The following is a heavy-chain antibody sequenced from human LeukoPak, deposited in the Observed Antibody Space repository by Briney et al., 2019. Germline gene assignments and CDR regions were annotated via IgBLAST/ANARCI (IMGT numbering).Heavy chain of an antibody. CDR2: IYYSGST. J-gene: IGHJ3*02. Sequence: PSETRSLACTVSGGSISSYYWSWIRQPPGKGLEWIGYIYYSGSTNYNPSLKSRVTISVDTSKNQCSLKLSSVTAADTAVYYCARGGGSDAFDIWGQGTMVTVSS. V-gene: IGHV4-59*01. CDR1: GGSISSYY. CDR3: ARGGGSDAFDI. D-gene: IGHD3-16*01.